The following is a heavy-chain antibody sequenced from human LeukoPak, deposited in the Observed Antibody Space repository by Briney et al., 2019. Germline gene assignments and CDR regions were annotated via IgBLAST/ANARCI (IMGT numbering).Heavy chain of an antibody. CDR1: GGTFSSYA. D-gene: IGHD5-24*01. V-gene: IGHV1-69*05. CDR2: IIPIFGTA. J-gene: IGHJ3*02. CDR3: ARDVEDGYKDAFDI. Sequence: SVKVSCKASGGTFSSYAISWVRQAPGQGLEWMGRIIPIFGTANYAQKFQGSVTITTDESTSTAYMELSSLRSEDTAVYYCARDVEDGYKDAFDIWGQGTMVTVSS.